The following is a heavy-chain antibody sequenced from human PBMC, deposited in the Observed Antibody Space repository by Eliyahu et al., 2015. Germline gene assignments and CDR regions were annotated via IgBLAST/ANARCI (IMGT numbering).Heavy chain of an antibody. CDR1: GYSFTXXW. V-gene: IGHV5-51*01. CDR3: ARHFGGDMVRAEGMDV. D-gene: IGHD3-10*01. CDR2: DHPGXSDT. J-gene: IGHJ6*02. Sequence: EVQLVQSGAEVKKPGESLTXSCXGSGYSFTXXWFGXVRQMPGKGLEWVGXDHPGXSDTRYSPSFQGQVTISADKSISTAYLQWSSLKASDTAMYYCARHFGGDMVRAEGMDVWGQGTTVTVSS.